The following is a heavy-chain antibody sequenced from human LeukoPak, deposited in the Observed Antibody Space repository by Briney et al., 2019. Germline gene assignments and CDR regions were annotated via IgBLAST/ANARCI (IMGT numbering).Heavy chain of an antibody. J-gene: IGHJ4*02. CDR3: ASHGITIFGVAINYFDY. V-gene: IGHV3-23*01. Sequence: GGSLRLSCAASGFTFSSYAMSWVRQAPGKGLEWVSAISGSGGSTYYADSVKGRFTISRDNSKNTLYLQVNSLRAEDTAVYYCASHGITIFGVAINYFDYWGQGTLVTVSS. CDR2: ISGSGGST. CDR1: GFTFSSYA. D-gene: IGHD3-3*01.